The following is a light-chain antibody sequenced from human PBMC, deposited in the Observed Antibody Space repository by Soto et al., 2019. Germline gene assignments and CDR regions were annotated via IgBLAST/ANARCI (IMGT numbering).Light chain of an antibody. CDR3: SLYISGSTYV. Sequence: QSVLTQPPSVSGSPGQSVTISCTGTSSDLGSYNRVSWYQQPPGTAPKLMIYEVSNRPSGVPDRFSGSKSGKTASLIISGLQAEDEADYYCSLYISGSTYVFGTGTKVTVL. CDR2: EVS. J-gene: IGLJ1*01. V-gene: IGLV2-18*01. CDR1: SSDLGSYNR.